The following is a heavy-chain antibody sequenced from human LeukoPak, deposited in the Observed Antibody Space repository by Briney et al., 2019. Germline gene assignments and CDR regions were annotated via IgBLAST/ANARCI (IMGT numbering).Heavy chain of an antibody. CDR1: GGSISSHY. J-gene: IGHJ2*01. D-gene: IGHD6-19*01. V-gene: IGHV4-59*11. CDR3: ARVGYSSGWSHFDL. Sequence: SETLSHTCTVSGGSISSHYWSWIRQPPGKGLEWIAYIFYSGSTNYNPSLRNRVTISVDTSKNQFSLKLSSVTAADTAVYYCARVGYSSGWSHFDLWGRGTLVTVSS. CDR2: IFYSGST.